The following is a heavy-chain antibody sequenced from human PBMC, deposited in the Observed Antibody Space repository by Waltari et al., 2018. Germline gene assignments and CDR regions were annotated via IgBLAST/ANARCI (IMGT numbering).Heavy chain of an antibody. J-gene: IGHJ5*02. V-gene: IGHV4-31*03. CDR3: ARAIAAAGQEGDWFDP. Sequence: QVQLQESGPGLVKPSQTLSLTCTVSGGSISSGGYYWSWIRQHPGKGLEWIGYIYYSGSTYYNPSPKGGFTISVDRSKNHVSRKLSSVTAAATAVYYCARAIAAAGQEGDWFDPWGQGTLVTVSS. CDR2: IYYSGST. CDR1: GGSISSGGYY. D-gene: IGHD6-13*01.